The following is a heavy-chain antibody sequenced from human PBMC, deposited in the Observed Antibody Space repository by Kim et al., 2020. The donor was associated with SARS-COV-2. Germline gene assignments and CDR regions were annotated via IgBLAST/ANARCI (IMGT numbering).Heavy chain of an antibody. D-gene: IGHD3-9*01. V-gene: IGHV3-23*01. Sequence: ASGKGRFTISRDNSKNTLYLQMNTLRAEDTAVYYCAKARMYYDILTGPDYWGQGTLVTVSS. CDR3: AKARMYYDILTGPDY. J-gene: IGHJ4*02.